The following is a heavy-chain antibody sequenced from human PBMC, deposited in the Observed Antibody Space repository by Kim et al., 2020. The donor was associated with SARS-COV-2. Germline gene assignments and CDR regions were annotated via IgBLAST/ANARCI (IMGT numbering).Heavy chain of an antibody. V-gene: IGHV3-48*02. J-gene: IGHJ4*02. Sequence: DAVRGRFTISRDDAKNSLYLQMNRLRDEDTAGYYCARETDEYDYGYRYFDKWGQGTLVTVSS. D-gene: IGHD5-18*01. CDR3: ARETDEYDYGYRYFDK.